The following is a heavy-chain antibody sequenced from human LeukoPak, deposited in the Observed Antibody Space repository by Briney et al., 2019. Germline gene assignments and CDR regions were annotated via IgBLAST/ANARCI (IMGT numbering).Heavy chain of an antibody. D-gene: IGHD2-2*01. J-gene: IGHJ4*02. Sequence: ASVKVSCKASGYTFTSYGISWVRQAPGQGLEWMGWISAYNGNTNYAQKLQGRVTMTTDTSTSTAYMELRSLRSDDTAVYYCARDVSAYCSSTSCYLEGYYFDYWGQGTLVTVSS. V-gene: IGHV1-18*01. CDR2: ISAYNGNT. CDR1: GYTFTSYG. CDR3: ARDVSAYCSSTSCYLEGYYFDY.